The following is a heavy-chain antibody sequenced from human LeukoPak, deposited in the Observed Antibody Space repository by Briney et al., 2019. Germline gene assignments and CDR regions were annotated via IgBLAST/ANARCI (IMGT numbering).Heavy chain of an antibody. CDR3: ARHYWFGELSDYYMDV. CDR2: IYTSGST. CDR1: GGSISSYY. Sequence: SETLSLTCTVSGGSISSYYWSWIRQPPGKGLEWIGYIYTSGSTNYNPSLKSRVTISVDTSKNQFSLKPSSVTAADTAVYYCARHYWFGELSDYYMDVWGKGTTVTVSS. D-gene: IGHD3-10*01. V-gene: IGHV4-4*09. J-gene: IGHJ6*03.